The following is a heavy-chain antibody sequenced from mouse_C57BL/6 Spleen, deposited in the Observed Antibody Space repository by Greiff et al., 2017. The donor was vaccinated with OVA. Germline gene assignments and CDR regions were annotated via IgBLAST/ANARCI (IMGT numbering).Heavy chain of an antibody. CDR2: IYPGSGNT. J-gene: IGHJ4*01. V-gene: IGHV1-76*01. D-gene: IGHD4-1*01. CDR3: ARWDADYAMDY. Sequence: QVQLKQSGAELVRPGASVKLSCKASGYTFTDYYINWVKQRPGQGLEWIARIYPGSGNTYYNEKFKGKATLTAEKSSSTAYMQLSSLTSEDSAVYFCARWDADYAMDYWGQGTSVTVSS. CDR1: GYTFTDYY.